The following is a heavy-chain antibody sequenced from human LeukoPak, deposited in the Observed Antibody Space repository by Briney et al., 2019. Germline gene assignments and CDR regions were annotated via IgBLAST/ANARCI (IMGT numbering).Heavy chain of an antibody. V-gene: IGHV1-18*01. Sequence: ASVKVSCKASGYTFTSYGISWVRQAPGQGLEWMGWISAYNGNTNYVQKLQGRVTMTTDTSTSTAYMELRSLRSDDTAVYYCAREGRQGTGGWYYFDYWGQGTLVTVSS. J-gene: IGHJ4*02. CDR2: ISAYNGNT. CDR1: GYTFTSYG. CDR3: AREGRQGTGGWYYFDY. D-gene: IGHD6-19*01.